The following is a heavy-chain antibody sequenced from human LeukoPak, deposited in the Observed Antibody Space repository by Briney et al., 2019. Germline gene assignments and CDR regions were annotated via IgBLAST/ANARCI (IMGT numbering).Heavy chain of an antibody. CDR1: GGSLCSTHYS. J-gene: IGHJ6*02. CDR2: IHYSGST. V-gene: IGHV4-39*02. CDR3: ARPSEEYSYYYGMDV. Sequence: SETLSLTCTVSGGSLCSTHYSWGWLRQPPGKGLEWLGSIHYSGSTYYNPSLKSRVTISVDTSKNHFSLRLSSVTAADTAVYYCARPSEEYSYYYGMDVWGQGTTVTVSS.